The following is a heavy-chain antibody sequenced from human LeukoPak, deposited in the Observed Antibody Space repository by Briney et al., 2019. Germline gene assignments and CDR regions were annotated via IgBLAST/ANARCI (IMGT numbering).Heavy chain of an antibody. Sequence: GGSLRLSCAASGFTFSSYAMSWVRQAPGKGPQWVSAISGSGGGTYYADSVKGRFTISRDNAKNTLYLQMNSLRAEDTAVYYCARGRPRDGDYVDYWGQGTLVTVSS. CDR3: ARGRPRDGDYVDY. CDR2: ISGSGGGT. CDR1: GFTFSSYA. J-gene: IGHJ4*02. V-gene: IGHV3-23*01. D-gene: IGHD4-17*01.